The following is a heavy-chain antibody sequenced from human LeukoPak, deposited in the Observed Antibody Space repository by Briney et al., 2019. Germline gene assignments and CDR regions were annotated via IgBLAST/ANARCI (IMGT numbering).Heavy chain of an antibody. Sequence: GGSLRLSCAASGFTFSSHALSWVRQAPGKGLEWVSSLSGSGYNTYYADSVKGRFTISRDNSKNTVYLQMNSLRAEDTAVYYCAKDPSGTRYFDYWGQEPLFTVPS. V-gene: IGHV3-23*01. J-gene: IGHJ4*02. D-gene: IGHD1-1*01. CDR3: AKDPSGTRYFDY. CDR2: LSGSGYNT. CDR1: GFTFSSHA.